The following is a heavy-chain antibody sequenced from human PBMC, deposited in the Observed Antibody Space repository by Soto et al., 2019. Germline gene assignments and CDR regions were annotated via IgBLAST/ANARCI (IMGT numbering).Heavy chain of an antibody. D-gene: IGHD1-1*01. Sequence: PSETLSLTCTVSGGSISSYYWSWIRQPPEKGLEWIGYIYYSGSTNYNPSLKSRVTISVDTSKNQFSLKLSSVTAADTAVYYCARGRLERRYNWFDPWGQGTLVTVSS. J-gene: IGHJ5*02. CDR3: ARGRLERRYNWFDP. CDR1: GGSISSYY. V-gene: IGHV4-59*01. CDR2: IYYSGST.